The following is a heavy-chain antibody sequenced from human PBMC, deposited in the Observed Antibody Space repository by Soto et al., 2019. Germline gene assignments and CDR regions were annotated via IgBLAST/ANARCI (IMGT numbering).Heavy chain of an antibody. V-gene: IGHV3-30*18. J-gene: IGHJ6*02. CDR2: ISYDGSNK. CDR3: AKNPEPRAYYYYYGMDV. CDR1: GFTFSSYG. Sequence: GWSLRLSCAASGFTFSSYGMHWVRQAPCKGLEWVAVISYDGSNKYYADSVKGRFTISRDNSKNTLYLQMNSLRAEDTAVYYCAKNPEPRAYYYYYGMDVWGQGTTVTVSS.